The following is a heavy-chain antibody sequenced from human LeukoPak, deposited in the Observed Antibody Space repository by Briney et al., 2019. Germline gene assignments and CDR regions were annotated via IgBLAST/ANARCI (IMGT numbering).Heavy chain of an antibody. CDR3: AGKPRLRYSSGSQSYMDV. Sequence: PSETLSLTCTVSGGSISSYYWSWIRQPAGKGLEWIGRIYTSGSTNYNPSLKSRVTMSVDTSKNQFSLKLSSVTAADTAVYYCAGKPRLRYSSGSQSYMDVWGKGTTVTVYS. V-gene: IGHV4-4*07. CDR2: IYTSGST. CDR1: GGSISSYY. D-gene: IGHD6-19*01. J-gene: IGHJ6*03.